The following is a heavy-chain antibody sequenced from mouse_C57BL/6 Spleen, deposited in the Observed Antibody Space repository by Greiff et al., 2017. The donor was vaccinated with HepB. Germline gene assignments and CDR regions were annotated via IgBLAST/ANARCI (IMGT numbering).Heavy chain of an antibody. V-gene: IGHV1-81*01. Sequence: QVQLKESGAELARPGASVTLSCKASGYTFTSYGISWVKQRTGQGLEWIGELYPRSGNTYYTEKFKGKATRTADKSSSTAYMELRSLTSDDSAVYFCARYYGSSYDYAMDYWGQGTSVTVSS. CDR2: LYPRSGNT. CDR1: GYTFTSYG. D-gene: IGHD1-1*01. CDR3: ARYYGSSYDYAMDY. J-gene: IGHJ4*01.